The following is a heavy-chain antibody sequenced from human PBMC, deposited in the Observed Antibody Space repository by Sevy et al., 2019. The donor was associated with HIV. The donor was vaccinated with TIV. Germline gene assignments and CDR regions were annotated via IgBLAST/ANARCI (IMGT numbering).Heavy chain of an antibody. D-gene: IGHD4-17*01. CDR3: ARDLPPSATTVPHLDY. Sequence: GGSLRLSCAASGFTFNSYEMNWVRQAPGKGLEWVSYISNTGTAMYYSDSVRGRFTISRDNARRSLYLQMNSLRAEDTALYYCARDLPPSATTVPHLDYWGQGTLVTVSS. J-gene: IGHJ4*02. V-gene: IGHV3-48*03. CDR1: GFTFNSYE. CDR2: ISNTGTAM.